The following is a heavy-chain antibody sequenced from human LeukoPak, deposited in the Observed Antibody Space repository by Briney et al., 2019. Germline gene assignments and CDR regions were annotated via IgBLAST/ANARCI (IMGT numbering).Heavy chain of an antibody. CDR1: GGSISTYY. J-gene: IGHJ4*02. D-gene: IGHD6-6*01. Sequence: SETLSLTCTVSGGSISTYYWSWIRQPPGKGLEWIGYIYHSGSTNYNPSLKSRVTISVDTSKNQFSLKLSSVTAADTAVYYCARDERTRETRLGYWGQGTLVTVSS. V-gene: IGHV4-59*12. CDR3: ARDERTRETRLGY. CDR2: IYHSGST.